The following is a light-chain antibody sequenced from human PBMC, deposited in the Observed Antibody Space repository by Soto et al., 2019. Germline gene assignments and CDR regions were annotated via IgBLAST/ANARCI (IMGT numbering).Light chain of an antibody. J-gene: IGKJ1*01. V-gene: IGKV1-5*03. CDR2: KAS. CDR1: QTISSW. CDR3: QHYNSYSEA. Sequence: DIQMTQSPSTLSGSVGDSVTITCRASQTISSWLAWYQQKPGKAPKLLIYKASTLKSGVPSRFSGSGSGTEFTLTISSLQTDDFATYYCQHYNSYSEAFGQGTKVEL.